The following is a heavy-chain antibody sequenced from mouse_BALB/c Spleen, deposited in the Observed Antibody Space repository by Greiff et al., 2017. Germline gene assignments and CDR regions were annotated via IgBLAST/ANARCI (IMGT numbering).Heavy chain of an antibody. CDR3: ARQREYYGNYLDY. V-gene: IGHV5-6*01. J-gene: IGHJ2*01. CDR1: GFTFSSYG. Sequence: EVQLVESGGDLVKPGGSLKLSCAASGFTFSSYGMSWVRQTPDKRLEWVATISSGGSYTYYPDSVKGRFTISRDNAKNTLYLQMSSLKSEDTAMYYCARQREYYGNYLDYWGQGTTL. CDR2: ISSGGSYT. D-gene: IGHD2-1*01.